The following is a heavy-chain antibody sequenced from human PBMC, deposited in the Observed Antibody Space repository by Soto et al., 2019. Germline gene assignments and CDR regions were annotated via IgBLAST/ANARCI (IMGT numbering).Heavy chain of an antibody. CDR3: ARKKFTGPFDY. CDR2: IYYSGST. V-gene: IGHV4-59*12. Sequence: SETLSLTCTVSGGSISSYYWSWIRQPPGKGLEWIGYIYYSGSTNYNPSLKSRVTISVDTSKNQFSLKLSSVTAADTAVYYCARKKFTGPFDYGGKEPLATFP. CDR1: GGSISSYY. D-gene: IGHD2-8*02. J-gene: IGHJ4*02.